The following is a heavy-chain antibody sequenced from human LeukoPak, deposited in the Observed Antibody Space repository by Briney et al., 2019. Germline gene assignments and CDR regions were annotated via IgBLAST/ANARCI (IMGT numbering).Heavy chain of an antibody. D-gene: IGHD6-19*01. CDR1: GGSISSYY. Sequence: PSKTLSLTCTVSGGSISSYYWSWIRQPPGKGLEWIGYIYYSGSTNYNPSLKSRFTISVDTSKNQFSLKLSSVTAAETAVYYCARDQWLASRDAFDIWGQGTMVTVSS. CDR2: IYYSGST. J-gene: IGHJ3*02. CDR3: ARDQWLASRDAFDI. V-gene: IGHV4-59*01.